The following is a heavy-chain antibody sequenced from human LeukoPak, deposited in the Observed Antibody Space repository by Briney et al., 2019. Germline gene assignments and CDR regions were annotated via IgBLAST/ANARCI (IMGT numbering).Heavy chain of an antibody. V-gene: IGHV4-31*03. Sequence: SQTLSLTCTVSGGSISSGGYYWSWIRQHPGKGLEWIGYIYYSGGTYYNPSLKSRVTISVDTSKNQFSLKLSSVTAADTAVYYCARDSGEDIVLMVYASGSSYNSYYFDYWGQGTLVTVSS. CDR1: GGSISSGGYY. J-gene: IGHJ4*02. D-gene: IGHD2-8*01. CDR2: IYYSGGT. CDR3: ARDSGEDIVLMVYASGSSYNSYYFDY.